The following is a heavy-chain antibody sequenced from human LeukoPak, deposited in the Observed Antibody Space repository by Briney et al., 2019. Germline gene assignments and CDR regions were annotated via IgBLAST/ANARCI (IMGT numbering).Heavy chain of an antibody. D-gene: IGHD3-3*02. CDR3: AKDRSFLPDY. CDR2: ISGSGGAK. CDR1: GFPFSSYA. J-gene: IGHJ4*02. Sequence: PGGSLRLSCAASGFPFSSYAMSWVRQAPGKGLEWVSAISGSGGAKYYADSVTGRFIISRDNSMNTLYLQMNSLGVEDTALYYCAKDRSFLPDYWGQGTLVTVSS. V-gene: IGHV3-23*01.